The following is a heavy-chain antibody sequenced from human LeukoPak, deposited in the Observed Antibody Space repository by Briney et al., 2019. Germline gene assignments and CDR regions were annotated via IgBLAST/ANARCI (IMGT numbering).Heavy chain of an antibody. D-gene: IGHD3-3*01. CDR2: ISSSSSYI. V-gene: IGHV3-21*01. J-gene: IGHJ4*02. Sequence: GGSLRLSCAASGFTFSSYSMNWVRQAPGKGLEWVSSISSSSSYIYYADSVKGRFTISRDNAKNSLYLQMNSLRAEDTAVYYCARIVGNDFWSGYYDYWGQGTPVTVSS. CDR3: ARIVGNDFWSGYYDY. CDR1: GFTFSSYS.